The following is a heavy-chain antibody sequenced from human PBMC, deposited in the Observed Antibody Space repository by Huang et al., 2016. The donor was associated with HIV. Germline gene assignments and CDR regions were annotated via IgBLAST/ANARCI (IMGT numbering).Heavy chain of an antibody. V-gene: IGHV1-8*03. CDR2: MNPISGNT. CDR3: ARGATVTFDY. D-gene: IGHD4-4*01. J-gene: IGHJ4*02. CDR1: GYTFTNYD. Sequence: QVQLVQSGAEVKKPGASVKVSCKASGYTFTNYDVNWVRQAPGQGLEWVGRMNPISGNTGYAEKFQGRVTITRNTSISTAYMEVSSLRYDDTAVYYCARGATVTFDYWGQGTLVIVSS.